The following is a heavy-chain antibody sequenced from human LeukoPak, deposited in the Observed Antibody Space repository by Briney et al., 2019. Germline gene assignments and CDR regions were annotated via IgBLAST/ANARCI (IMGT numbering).Heavy chain of an antibody. CDR2: TYYRSTWYN. CDR3: ARRLTQYDCFDP. V-gene: IGHV6-1*01. J-gene: IGHJ5*02. D-gene: IGHD2-2*01. Sequence: SQTLSLTCTISGDSVSSNSVTWNWIRQSPSRGLEWLGRTYYRSTWYNDYAVSVRGRITVNPDTSKNQFSLHLNSVTPEDTAVYYCARRLTQYDCFDPWGQGILVTVSS. CDR1: GDSVSSNSVT.